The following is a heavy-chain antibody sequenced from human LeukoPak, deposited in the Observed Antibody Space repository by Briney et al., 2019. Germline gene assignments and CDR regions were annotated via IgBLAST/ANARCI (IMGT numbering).Heavy chain of an antibody. D-gene: IGHD3-22*01. CDR3: ARGPYYYDSSGYYIPYYGMDV. Sequence: SGTLSLTCAVSGGSISSSNWWSWVRQPPGKGLEWIGEIYHSGSTNYNPSLKRRVTISVDKSKNQFSLKLSSVTAADTAVYYCARGPYYYDSSGYYIPYYGMDVWGQGTTVTVSS. V-gene: IGHV4-4*02. CDR2: IYHSGST. J-gene: IGHJ6*02. CDR1: GGSISSSNW.